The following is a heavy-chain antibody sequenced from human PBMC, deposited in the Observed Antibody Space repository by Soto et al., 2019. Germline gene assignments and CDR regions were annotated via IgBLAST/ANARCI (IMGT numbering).Heavy chain of an antibody. CDR1: GGSISSGDYY. Sequence: LSLTCTVSGGSISSGDYYWSWIRQPPGKGLEWIGYIYYSGSTYYNPSLKSRVTISVDTSKNQFSLKLSSVTAADTAVYYCARDTCGGDCYPDSYGMDVWGQGTTVTVYS. D-gene: IGHD2-21*02. CDR2: IYYSGST. CDR3: ARDTCGGDCYPDSYGMDV. J-gene: IGHJ6*02. V-gene: IGHV4-30-4*01.